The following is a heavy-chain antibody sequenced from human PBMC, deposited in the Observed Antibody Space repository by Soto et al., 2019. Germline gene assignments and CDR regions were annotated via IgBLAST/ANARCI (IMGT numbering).Heavy chain of an antibody. V-gene: IGHV3-11*01. J-gene: IGHJ3*02. CDR3: AREFVWSRSYAFDI. CDR2: ISSSGSTI. D-gene: IGHD1-26*01. Sequence: GGSLRLSCAASGFTFSDYYMSWIRQAPGKGLEWVSYISSSGSTIYYADSVKGRFTISRDNAKNSLYLQMNSLRAEDAAVYYCAREFVWSRSYAFDIWGQGTMVTVSS. CDR1: GFTFSDYY.